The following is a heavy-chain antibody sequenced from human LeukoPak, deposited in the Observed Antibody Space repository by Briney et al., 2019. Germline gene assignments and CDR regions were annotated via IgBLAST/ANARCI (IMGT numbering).Heavy chain of an antibody. CDR3: AFSVGATMGFDY. Sequence: ASVKVSCKASGYTFTGYYTHWVRQAPGQGLEWMGWIIPNSGGTNYAQKFQGRVTMTRDTSISTAYMELSRLRSDDTAVYYCAFSVGATMGFDYWGQGTLVTVSS. V-gene: IGHV1-2*02. CDR1: GYTFTGYY. D-gene: IGHD1-26*01. J-gene: IGHJ4*02. CDR2: IIPNSGGT.